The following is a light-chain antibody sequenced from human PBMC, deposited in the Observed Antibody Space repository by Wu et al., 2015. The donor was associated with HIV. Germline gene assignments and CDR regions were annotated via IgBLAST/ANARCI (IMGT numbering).Light chain of an antibody. J-gene: IGKJ1*01. CDR3: QQYNSYPWT. V-gene: IGKV1-5*03. CDR1: QSISSY. Sequence: DIQMTQSPSSLSASVGDRVTITCRASQSISSYLNWYQQKPGKAPKLLIYKASSLESGVPSRFSGSGSGTEFTLTISSLQPDDFATYYCQQYNSYPWTFGQGTKVEIK. CDR2: KAS.